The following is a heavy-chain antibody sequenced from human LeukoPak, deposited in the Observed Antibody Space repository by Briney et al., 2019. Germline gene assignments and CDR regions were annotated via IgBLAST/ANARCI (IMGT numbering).Heavy chain of an antibody. CDR1: GYTFTSYG. CDR3: ARDYCNNPTCHTREFDY. J-gene: IGHJ4*02. Sequence: ASAKVSCKASGYTFTSYGISWVRQAPGQELEWMGWISGYNGNTIYAQKLQGRVSMTTDTSTSTAYMDLRSLRSDDTAVYYCARDYCNNPTCHTREFDYWGQGTLVTVSS. D-gene: IGHD2-21*02. CDR2: ISGYNGNT. V-gene: IGHV1-18*01.